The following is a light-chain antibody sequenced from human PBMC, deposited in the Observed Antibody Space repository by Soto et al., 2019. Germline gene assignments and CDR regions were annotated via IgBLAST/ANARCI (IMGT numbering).Light chain of an antibody. J-gene: IGLJ1*01. CDR1: SSDVGSDNL. V-gene: IGLV2-23*01. CDR2: EGT. CDR3: CSYAGSRHDV. Sequence: QSVLTQPASVSGSPGQSITISCTGTSSDVGSDNLVSWYQQHPGKAPKFMIYEGTKRPSGVSNRFSGSKSGNTASLTISGLQAEDEADYYCCSYAGSRHDVFGTGTKLTVL.